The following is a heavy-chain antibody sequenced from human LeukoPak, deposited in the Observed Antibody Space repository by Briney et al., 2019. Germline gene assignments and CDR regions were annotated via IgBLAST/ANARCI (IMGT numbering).Heavy chain of an antibody. CDR3: AKVSYYGSGSYGTAP. CDR2: IRYDGSNK. CDR1: GFTFSSYG. Sequence: GGSLRLSCAASGFTFSSYGMHWVRQAPGKGLEWVAFIRYDGSNKYYADSVKGRFTISRDNSKNTLYLQMNSLRAEDTAVYYCAKVSYYGSGSYGTAPWGQGTLVTVSS. D-gene: IGHD3-10*01. V-gene: IGHV3-30*02. J-gene: IGHJ5*02.